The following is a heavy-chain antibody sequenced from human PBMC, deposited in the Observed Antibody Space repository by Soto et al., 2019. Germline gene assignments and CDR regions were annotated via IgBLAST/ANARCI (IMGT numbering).Heavy chain of an antibody. CDR3: ARSYYYDSSGYYFYYYYGMDV. D-gene: IGHD3-22*01. J-gene: IGHJ6*02. V-gene: IGHV4-59*01. Sequence: QVQLQESGPGLVKPSETLSLTCTVSGGSISSYYWSWIRQPPGKGLEWIGYIYYSGSTNYNPSLTSRVTISVDTSKNQFSLKLSSVTAADTAVYYCARSYYYDSSGYYFYYYYGMDVWGQGTTVTVSS. CDR1: GGSISSYY. CDR2: IYYSGST.